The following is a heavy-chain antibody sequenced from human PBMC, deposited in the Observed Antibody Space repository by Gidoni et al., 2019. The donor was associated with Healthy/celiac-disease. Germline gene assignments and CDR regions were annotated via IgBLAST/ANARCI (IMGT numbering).Heavy chain of an antibody. CDR3: AKDASSPDPTSYYYYYYYMDV. J-gene: IGHJ6*03. CDR1: GFTFSSYG. D-gene: IGHD6-13*01. V-gene: IGHV3-30*18. CDR2: ISYDGSNK. Sequence: QVQLVESGGGVVQPGRSLRLSCAASGFTFSSYGMHWVRQAPGKGLEWVAVISYDGSNKYYADSVKGRFTISRDNSKNTLYLQMNSLRAEDTAVYYCAKDASSPDPTSYYYYYYYMDVWGKGTTVTVSS.